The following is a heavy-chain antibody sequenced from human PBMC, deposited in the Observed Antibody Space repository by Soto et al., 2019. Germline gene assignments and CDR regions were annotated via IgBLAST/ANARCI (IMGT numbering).Heavy chain of an antibody. Sequence: PSETMSLTCPASRESLTSVHLHWAWLRRPPEKGLEWIGYIYNGGRTYCRRSRESRMHMSLDATRNHYSRRLTSVTAADTAVYFCARAPVGLDTISYLDYWGQEKLVTISS. CDR1: RESLTSVHLH. D-gene: IGHD3-3*01. CDR3: ARAPVGLDTISYLDY. J-gene: IGHJ4*02. CDR2: IYNGGRT. V-gene: IGHV4-30-4*01.